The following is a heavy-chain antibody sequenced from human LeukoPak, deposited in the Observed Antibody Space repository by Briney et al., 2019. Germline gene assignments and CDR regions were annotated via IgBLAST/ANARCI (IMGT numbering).Heavy chain of an antibody. Sequence: SQTLSLTCTVSGGSISSGGYYWSWIRQHPGKGLEWIGYIYYSGSTYYNPSLKSRVTISVDTFKNQFSLKLSSVTAADTAVYYCARVGVVVPAARYGMDVWGQGTTVTVSS. CDR1: GGSISSGGYY. J-gene: IGHJ6*02. V-gene: IGHV4-31*03. CDR2: IYYSGST. CDR3: ARVGVVVPAARYGMDV. D-gene: IGHD2-2*01.